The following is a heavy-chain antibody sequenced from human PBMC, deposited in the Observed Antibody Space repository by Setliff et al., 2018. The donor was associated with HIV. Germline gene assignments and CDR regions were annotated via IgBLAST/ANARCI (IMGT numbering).Heavy chain of an antibody. CDR1: GGTFSSYA. D-gene: IGHD3-22*01. CDR2: IIPIFGTT. V-gene: IGHV1-69*13. CDR3: ARDRWDYDSSGYYSPLDY. J-gene: IGHJ4*02. Sequence: GAAVKVSCKASGGTFSSYAISWVRQAPGQGLEWMGGIIPIFGTTNYAQKFQGRVTITADESTSTAYMGLSCLRAEDTAVYYCARDRWDYDSSGYYSPLDYWGQGTLVTVSS.